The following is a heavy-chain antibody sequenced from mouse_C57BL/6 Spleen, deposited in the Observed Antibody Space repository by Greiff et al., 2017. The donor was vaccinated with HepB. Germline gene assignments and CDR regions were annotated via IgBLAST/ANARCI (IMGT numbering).Heavy chain of an antibody. CDR3: MGGWLPFAY. CDR1: GYTFTSYW. J-gene: IGHJ3*01. D-gene: IGHD2-3*01. Sequence: VQLQQPGAELVKPGASVKLSCKASGYTFTSYWMQWVKQRPGQGLEWIGEIDPSDSYTNYNQKFKGKATLTVDTSSSTAYMQLSSLTSEDSAVYYCMGGWLPFAYWGQGTLVTVSA. V-gene: IGHV1-50*01. CDR2: IDPSDSYT.